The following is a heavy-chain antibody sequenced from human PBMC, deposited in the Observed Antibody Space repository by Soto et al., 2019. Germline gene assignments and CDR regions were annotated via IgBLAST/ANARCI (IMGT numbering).Heavy chain of an antibody. CDR3: ARAKTIGFGLYYFDY. CDR1: GYTFTGYY. D-gene: IGHD3-10*01. CDR2: IHPNSGGT. V-gene: IGHV1-2*02. J-gene: IGHJ4*02. Sequence: QVQLVQSGAEVKKPGASVKVSCRASGYTFTGYYMHWVRQAPGQGLAWMGWIHPNSGGTNYAQKFQGRVTMTRDTSISTAYMELNRLRSDDTAVFYCARAKTIGFGLYYFDYWCQGALVTVSS.